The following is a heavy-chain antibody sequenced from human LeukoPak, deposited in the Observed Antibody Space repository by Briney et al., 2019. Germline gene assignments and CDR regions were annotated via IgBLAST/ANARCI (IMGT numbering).Heavy chain of an antibody. CDR2: INAGNGNT. CDR3: ARGLVGATTRFDY. J-gene: IGHJ4*02. CDR1: GYTFTSYA. D-gene: IGHD1-26*01. V-gene: IGHV1-3*03. Sequence: GASVKVSCKASGYTFTSYAMHWVRQAPGQRLEWMGWINAGNGNTKYSQGFQGRVTITRDTSASTAYMELSSLRSEDMAVYYCARGLVGATTRFDYWGQGTLVTVSS.